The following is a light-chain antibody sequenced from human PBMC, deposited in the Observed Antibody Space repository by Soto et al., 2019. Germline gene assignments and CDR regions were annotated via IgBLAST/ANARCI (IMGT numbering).Light chain of an antibody. CDR2: YKSDSDK. Sequence: QAVVTQPSSLSASPGASASLTCTLRSGIDIGPYRIYWYQQKPGSPPQYLLRYKSDSDKQQGSGVPSRFSGSKDASANAGILLISGLQSEDEADYYCMIWHSNAVVFGGGTKVTVL. CDR1: SGIDIGPYR. CDR3: MIWHSNAVV. V-gene: IGLV5-45*03. J-gene: IGLJ3*02.